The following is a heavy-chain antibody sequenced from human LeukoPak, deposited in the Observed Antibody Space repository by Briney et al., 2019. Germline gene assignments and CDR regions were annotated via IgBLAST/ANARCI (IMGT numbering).Heavy chain of an antibody. CDR3: ARAPSEIGGYYPEYFRH. Sequence: GGSLRLSCAASGFTFSTYWMHWVRQAPGKGLVWVSRIKSNGSTNYADSVKGRFTISRDNAKNTVSLQMNSLRPEDTGVYYCARAPSEIGGYYPEYFRHWGQGTLVTVSS. CDR2: IKSNGST. J-gene: IGHJ1*01. CDR1: GFTFSTYW. V-gene: IGHV3-74*01. D-gene: IGHD3-22*01.